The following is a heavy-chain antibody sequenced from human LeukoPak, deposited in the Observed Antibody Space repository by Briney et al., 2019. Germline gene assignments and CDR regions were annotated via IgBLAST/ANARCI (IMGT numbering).Heavy chain of an antibody. V-gene: IGHV3-66*01. CDR3: ARGGPTYNILTGYSSLDA. CDR1: GFTFSSYG. J-gene: IGHJ5*02. Sequence: GGSLRLSCAASGFTFSSYGMSWVRQAPGKRLDWLSVMQTGGSTYYADSVKGRFTISRDNSKNTLYLQVTGLRVDDMAMYYCARGGPTYNILTGYSSLDAWGQGTLVTVSS. CDR2: MQTGGST. D-gene: IGHD3-9*01.